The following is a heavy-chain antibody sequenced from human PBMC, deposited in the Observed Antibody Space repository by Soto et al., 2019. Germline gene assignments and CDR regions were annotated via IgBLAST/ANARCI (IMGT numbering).Heavy chain of an antibody. CDR1: GFTFSSYG. D-gene: IGHD6-19*01. CDR2: IWYDGSNK. J-gene: IGHJ5*02. CDR3: ARGGWDAVAGTSWFDP. V-gene: IGHV3-33*01. Sequence: QVQLVESGGGVVQPGRSLRLSCAASGFTFSSYGMHWVRQAPGKGLEWVAVIWYDGSNKNYADSVKGRFTISRGNSKNTLYLQMNSLRAEDTAVYYCARGGWDAVAGTSWFDPWGQGTLVTVSS.